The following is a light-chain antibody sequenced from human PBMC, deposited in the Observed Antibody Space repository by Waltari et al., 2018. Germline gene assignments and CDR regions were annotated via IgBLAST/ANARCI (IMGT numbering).Light chain of an antibody. CDR3: QQTDSTPLA. Sequence: DIRVTQSPSSLSASLGGRVTITCRASQPIRIYFTWYQPKPGTAPNHLIYFASSLRSGVPSRFIGWGSGTDFNLTISGLHSEDFATYYCQQTDSTPLAFGGGTKVEI. CDR1: QPIRIY. J-gene: IGKJ4*01. V-gene: IGKV1-39*01. CDR2: FAS.